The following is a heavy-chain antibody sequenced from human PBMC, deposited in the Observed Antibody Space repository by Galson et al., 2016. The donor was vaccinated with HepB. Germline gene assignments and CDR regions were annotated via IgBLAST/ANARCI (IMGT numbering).Heavy chain of an antibody. D-gene: IGHD1-26*01. Sequence: SLRLSCAAPGLSVKIMNWVRQTPGKGLEWVSVVYSDGITYYAGSVKGRFTISSDSSKKTLYLQMNSLRAEDSAVYYCASRSGSYYLRFWGQGTVVTVSS. V-gene: IGHV3-53*01. CDR1: GLSVKI. J-gene: IGHJ4*02. CDR3: ASRSGSYYLRF. CDR2: VYSDGIT.